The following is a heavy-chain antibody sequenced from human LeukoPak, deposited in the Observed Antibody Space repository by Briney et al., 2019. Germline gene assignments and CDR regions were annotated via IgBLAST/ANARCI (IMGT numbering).Heavy chain of an antibody. CDR3: ARGQYSSGWYLYGEVGY. V-gene: IGHV3-33*01. CDR1: GFTFSSYG. J-gene: IGHJ4*02. Sequence: QPGGSLRLSCAASGFTFSSYGMPWVRQAPGKGLEWVAVIWYDGSNKYYADSVKGRFTISRDNSKNTLYLQMNSLRAEDTAVYYCARGQYSSGWYLYGEVGYWGQGTLVTVSS. D-gene: IGHD6-19*01. CDR2: IWYDGSNK.